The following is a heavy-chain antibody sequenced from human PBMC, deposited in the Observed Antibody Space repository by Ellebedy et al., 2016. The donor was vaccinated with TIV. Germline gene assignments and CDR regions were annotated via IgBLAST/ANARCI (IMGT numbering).Heavy chain of an antibody. V-gene: IGHV3-7*01. Sequence: PGGSLRLSCAASGFNFRSYWMTWVRQAPGKGLEWVAKIRQEGDEIYYVESVKGRFTISRDNAMNSLFLQMNSLRVEDTAVYYCARRASYGDYAVQVNPWFDPWGQGTLVTVSS. CDR2: IRQEGDEI. CDR3: ARRASYGDYAVQVNPWFDP. J-gene: IGHJ5*02. D-gene: IGHD4-17*01. CDR1: GFNFRSYW.